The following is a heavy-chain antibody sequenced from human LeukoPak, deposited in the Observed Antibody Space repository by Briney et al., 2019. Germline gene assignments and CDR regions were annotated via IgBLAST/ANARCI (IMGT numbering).Heavy chain of an antibody. V-gene: IGHV3-30*18. D-gene: IGHD6-19*01. CDR3: AKDGSYSSVTYYFDY. J-gene: IGHJ4*02. CDR2: ISYDGSNK. CDR1: GFTFSSYG. Sequence: GGFLRLSCAASGFTFSSYGMHWVRQAPGKGLEWVAVISYDGSNKYYADSVKGRFTISRDNSKNTLYLQMNSLRAEDTAVYYCAKDGSYSSVTYYFDYWGQGTLVTVSS.